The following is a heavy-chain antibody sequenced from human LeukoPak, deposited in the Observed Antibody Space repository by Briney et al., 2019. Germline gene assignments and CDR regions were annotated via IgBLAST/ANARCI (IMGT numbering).Heavy chain of an antibody. D-gene: IGHD1-26*01. V-gene: IGHV3-53*04. J-gene: IGHJ3*02. CDR1: GFTVSSNY. CDR3: ASVSSDSASNAFDI. CDR2: IYSGGST. Sequence: PGGSLRLSCAASGFTVSSNYMSWVRQAPGKGLEWVSVIYSGGSTYYADSVKGRFTISRHNSKNTLYLQMNSLRAEDTAVYYRASVSSDSASNAFDIWGQGTMVTVSS.